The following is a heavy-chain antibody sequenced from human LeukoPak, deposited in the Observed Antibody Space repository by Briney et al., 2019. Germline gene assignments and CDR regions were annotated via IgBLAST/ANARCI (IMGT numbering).Heavy chain of an antibody. D-gene: IGHD5-18*01. CDR2: LNPSGGGT. CDR1: GYTFTSYY. Sequence: ASVKVSCKASGYTFTSYYMHWVRQAPGQGLEWMGILNPSGGGTSYAQKFKGRVTMTRATSTSTVYMELSSLRSEDTAVYYCARGGGEDTGMIHDYWGQGTLVTVSS. J-gene: IGHJ4*02. CDR3: ARGGGEDTGMIHDY. V-gene: IGHV1-46*01.